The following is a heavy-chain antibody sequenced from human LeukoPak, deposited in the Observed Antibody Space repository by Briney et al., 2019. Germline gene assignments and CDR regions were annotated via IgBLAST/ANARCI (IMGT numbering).Heavy chain of an antibody. CDR1: GFTFSGSA. D-gene: IGHD5-12*01. V-gene: IGHV3-73*01. J-gene: IGHJ4*02. CDR2: IRSKANSYAT. CDR3: TPPPAGYSGYDYGRGKDGWSGY. Sequence: GGSLRLSCAASGFTFSGSAMHWVRQASGKGLEWVGRIRSKANSYATAYAASVKGRFTISRDDSKNTAYLQMNSLKTEDTAVYYCTPPPAGYSGYDYGRGKDGWSGYWGQGTLVTVSS.